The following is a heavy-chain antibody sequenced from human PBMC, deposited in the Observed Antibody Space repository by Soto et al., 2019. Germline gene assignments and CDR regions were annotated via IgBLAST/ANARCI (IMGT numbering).Heavy chain of an antibody. J-gene: IGHJ4*02. CDR1: GGSISSYY. V-gene: IGHV4-59*01. CDR3: ARDYGEVRGVPSGYFDY. Sequence: SETLSLTCTVSGGSISSYYWSWIRQPPGKGLEWIGYIYYSGSTNYNPSLKSRVTISVDTSKNQFSLKLSSVTAADTAVYYCARDYGEVRGVPSGYFDYWGQGTRVTVSS. CDR2: IYYSGST. D-gene: IGHD3-10*01.